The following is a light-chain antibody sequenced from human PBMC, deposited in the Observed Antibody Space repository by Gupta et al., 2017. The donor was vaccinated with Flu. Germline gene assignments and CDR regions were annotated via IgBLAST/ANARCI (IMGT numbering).Light chain of an antibody. J-gene: IGKJ5*01. CDR2: GAS. Sequence: DIQMTQSPSSLSASVGDRVTITCQASQDIKHFLNWYQQKPGRAPKLLIYGASTVETGVPSRFSGSGSGTDFTFTISSLQPEDIATYYCQQYDNIPITFGQGTRLEIK. CDR1: QDIKHF. CDR3: QQYDNIPIT. V-gene: IGKV1-33*01.